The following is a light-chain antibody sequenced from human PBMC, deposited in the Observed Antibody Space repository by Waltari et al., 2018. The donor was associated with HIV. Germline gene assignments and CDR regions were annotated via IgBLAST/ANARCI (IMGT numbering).Light chain of an antibody. Sequence: QSVLTRPPSASGTPGQRVTISCSGSSSNVGSNPVNWYQQFPGTAPKLLIYRNTQRPSGVPDRFSGSKSGTSASLAISGLQSADEADYYCVTWDDILNAYWVFGGGTKLTV. CDR3: VTWDDILNAYWV. J-gene: IGLJ3*02. CDR1: SSNVGSNP. V-gene: IGLV1-44*01. CDR2: RNT.